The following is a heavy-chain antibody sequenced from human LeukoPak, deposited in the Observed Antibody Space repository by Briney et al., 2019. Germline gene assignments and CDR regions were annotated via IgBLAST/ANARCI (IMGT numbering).Heavy chain of an antibody. D-gene: IGHD5-18*01. CDR1: GGSISSGSYY. CDR2: IYTSGST. V-gene: IGHV4-61*02. J-gene: IGHJ4*02. Sequence: SHTLSLTSTVSGGSISSGSYYWSWIRQPAGKGLEWIGRIYTSGSTNYNPSLKSRVTISVDTSKNQFSLKLSSVTAADTAVYYCARGAHSYGIGEVGFDYWGQGTLVTVSS. CDR3: ARGAHSYGIGEVGFDY.